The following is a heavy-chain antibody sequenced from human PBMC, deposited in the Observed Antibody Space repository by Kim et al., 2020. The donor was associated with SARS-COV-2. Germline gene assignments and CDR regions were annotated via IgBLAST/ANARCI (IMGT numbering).Heavy chain of an antibody. Sequence: SETLSLTCTVSGGSITNNDYYWGWVRQAPGMGLEWVGSIAYSASPYYHPSLKSRVTISVDTSKNQFSLKLNSVTAADTALYFCARQSEDVTTVTYHFDYWGQGTLVTVSS. CDR2: IAYSASP. CDR1: GGSITNNDYY. CDR3: ARQSEDVTTVTYHFDY. V-gene: IGHV4-39*01. D-gene: IGHD4-17*01. J-gene: IGHJ4*02.